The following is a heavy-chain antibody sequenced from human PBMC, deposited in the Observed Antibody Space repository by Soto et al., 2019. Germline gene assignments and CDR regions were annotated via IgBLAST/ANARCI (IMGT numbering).Heavy chain of an antibody. Sequence: QVQLVQSGAEVKKPGASVKVSCKASGYTFTSYDINWVRQATGQGLEWMGWMNPNSGNTGYAQKFQGRVTITRNTAISTDYMELSSLRAEDTDVYYGARGLSFWSGYLPWWCQGTLVTVSS. D-gene: IGHD3-3*01. CDR3: ARGLSFWSGYLPW. V-gene: IGHV1-8*01. J-gene: IGHJ4*02. CDR2: MNPNSGNT. CDR1: GYTFTSYD.